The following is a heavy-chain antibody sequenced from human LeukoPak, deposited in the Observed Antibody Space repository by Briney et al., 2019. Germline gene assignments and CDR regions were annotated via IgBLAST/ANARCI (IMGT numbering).Heavy chain of an antibody. CDR2: ISGSGGST. J-gene: IGHJ4*02. V-gene: IGHV3-23*01. CDR3: AKGYCSGGSCYGGFDY. D-gene: IGHD2-15*01. Sequence: ASETLSLTCAVYGGSFSGYYWSWIRQPPGKGLEWVSAISGSGGSTYYADSVKGRFTISRDNSKNTLYLQMNSLRAEDTAVYYCAKGYCSGGSCYGGFDYWGQGTLVTVSS. CDR1: GGSFSGYY.